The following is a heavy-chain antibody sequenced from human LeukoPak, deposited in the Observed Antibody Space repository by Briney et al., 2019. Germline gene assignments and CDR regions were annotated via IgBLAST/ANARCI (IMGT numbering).Heavy chain of an antibody. Sequence: GGSLRLSCAASGFTFSSYWMHWVRQAPGKGLVWVSRINSDGSSTSYVDSVKGRFTISRDNAKNTLDLQMNSLRAEDTAVYYCARDPAMQTWLSAYYFDYWAQGTLVTVSS. CDR1: GFTFSSYW. J-gene: IGHJ4*02. V-gene: IGHV3-74*01. CDR3: ARDPAMQTWLSAYYFDY. CDR2: INSDGSST. D-gene: IGHD3-22*01.